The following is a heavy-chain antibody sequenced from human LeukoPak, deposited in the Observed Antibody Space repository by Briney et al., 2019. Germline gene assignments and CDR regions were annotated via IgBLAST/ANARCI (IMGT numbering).Heavy chain of an antibody. Sequence: ASVKVSRKASGYTLTSYGISSVRQAPEQGLEWMGWISAYNGNTNYAQKLQGRVTMTTDTSTSTAYMELGSVRSDDTAVYYCATGFAGPFDYWGQGTLVTVSS. V-gene: IGHV1-18*01. J-gene: IGHJ4*02. CDR3: ATGFAGPFDY. CDR2: ISAYNGNT. CDR1: GYTLTSYG. D-gene: IGHD3-10*01.